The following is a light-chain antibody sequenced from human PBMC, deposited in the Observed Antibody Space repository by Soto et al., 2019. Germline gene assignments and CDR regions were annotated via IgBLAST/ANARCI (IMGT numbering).Light chain of an antibody. CDR3: QQSYTTVYT. Sequence: IQLAQSPSSLSASVGDRVAITCQASQDIGANLNWYRQKLGKAPTLLIYDASTLQSGVPSRFSGLGSGTDFALTITSLQPDDSATYYCQQSYTTVYTFGQGTKGDIK. CDR1: QDIGAN. J-gene: IGKJ2*01. CDR2: DAS. V-gene: IGKV1-39*01.